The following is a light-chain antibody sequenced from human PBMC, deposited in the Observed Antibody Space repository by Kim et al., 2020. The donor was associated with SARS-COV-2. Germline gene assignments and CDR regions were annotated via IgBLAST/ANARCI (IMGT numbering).Light chain of an antibody. CDR2: EVS. CDR1: RSDVGSYNL. Sequence: VSGSPGQSITISCTGTRSDVGSYNLVSWYQQHTGKAPKLMIYEVSKRPSGVSNRFAGSKTGNTASLTISGLQAEDEADYYCCSYVVFGGGTQLTVL. CDR3: CSYVV. J-gene: IGLJ2*01. V-gene: IGLV2-23*02.